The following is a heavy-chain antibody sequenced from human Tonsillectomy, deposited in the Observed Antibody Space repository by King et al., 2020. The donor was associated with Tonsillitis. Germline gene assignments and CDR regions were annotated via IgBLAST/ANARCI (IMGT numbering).Heavy chain of an antibody. D-gene: IGHD3-3*01. Sequence: QLQESGPGLVKPSETLSLTCTVSRFSISSGYFWGWLRQPPGQGLEWIGSIFHSGITYYNPSLESRVTISMDTSKNQFSLKLRSVTAAATAVYSCARTILESVPNAAIEIWGQGAMVTLSS. CDR3: ARTILESVPNAAIEI. J-gene: IGHJ3*02. CDR2: IFHSGIT. CDR1: RFSISSGYF. V-gene: IGHV4-38-2*02.